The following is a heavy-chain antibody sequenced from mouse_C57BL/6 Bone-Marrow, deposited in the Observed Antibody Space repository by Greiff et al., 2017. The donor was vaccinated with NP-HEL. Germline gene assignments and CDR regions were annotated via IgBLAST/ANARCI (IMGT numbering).Heavy chain of an antibody. D-gene: IGHD1-1*01. CDR2: ISSGGSYT. J-gene: IGHJ2*01. CDR1: GFTFSSYG. CDR3: ARHLFTTVVYFDY. V-gene: IGHV5-6*01. Sequence: DVHLVESGGDLVKPGGSLKLSCAASGFTFSSYGMSWVRQTPDKRLEWVATISSGGSYTYYPDSVKGRFTISRDNAKNTLYLQMSSLKSEDTAMYYCARHLFTTVVYFDYWGQGTTLTVSS.